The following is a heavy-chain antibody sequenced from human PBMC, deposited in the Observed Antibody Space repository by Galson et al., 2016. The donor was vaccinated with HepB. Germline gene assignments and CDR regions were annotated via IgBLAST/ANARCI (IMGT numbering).Heavy chain of an antibody. Sequence: SLRLSCAASGFIFSDYYMNWIRQAPGKGPEWVSYISSSGTNMYYAASVKGRFTVSRDNTKKSLYLQMNSLRAEDTAVYYCARDLIFREPPDYWGQGTLVTVSS. D-gene: IGHD3/OR15-3a*01. J-gene: IGHJ4*02. V-gene: IGHV3-11*01. CDR1: GFIFSDYY. CDR2: ISSSGTNM. CDR3: ARDLIFREPPDY.